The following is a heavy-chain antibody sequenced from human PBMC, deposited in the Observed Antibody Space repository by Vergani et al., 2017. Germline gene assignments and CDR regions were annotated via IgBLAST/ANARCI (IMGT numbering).Heavy chain of an antibody. CDR3: ARDSAGSGNYYYYYYMDV. CDR1: GGSISSGSYY. D-gene: IGHD3-10*01. CDR2: IYTSGST. V-gene: IGHV4-61*02. J-gene: IGHJ6*03. Sequence: QLQLQESGPGLVKPSETLSLTCTVSGGSISSGSYYWSWIRQPAGKGLEWIGRIYTSGSTNYNPSLKSRVTISVDTSKNQFSLKLSSVTAADTAVYYCARDSAGSGNYYYYYYMDVWGKGTTVTVSS.